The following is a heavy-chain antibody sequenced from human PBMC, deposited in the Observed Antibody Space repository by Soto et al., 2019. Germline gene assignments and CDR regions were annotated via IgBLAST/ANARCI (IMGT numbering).Heavy chain of an antibody. V-gene: IGHV4-4*07. CDR2: IYTSGST. J-gene: IGHJ6*02. CDR3: ARGKQYQLPYYYYGMDV. Sequence: SETLSLTCTFSGGSISSYYWSWIRQPAGKGLEWIGRIYTSGSTNYNPSLKSRVTMSVDTSKNQFSLKLSSVTAADTAVYYCARGKQYQLPYYYYGMDVWGQGTTVTVSS. D-gene: IGHD2-2*01. CDR1: GGSISSYY.